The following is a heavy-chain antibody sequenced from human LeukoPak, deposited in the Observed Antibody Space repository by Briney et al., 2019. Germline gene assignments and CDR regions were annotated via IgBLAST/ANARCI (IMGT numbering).Heavy chain of an antibody. CDR3: ARVQTYYYYDY. CDR2: IYYSGST. CDR1: GGSISSYY. J-gene: IGHJ4*02. V-gene: IGHV4-59*01. Sequence: SETLSLTCTVSGGSISSYYWSWIRQPPGKGLEWIGYIYYSGSTNYNPSLKSRVTISVDTSKNQFSLKLSSVTAADTAVYYCARVQTYYYYDYWGQGTLVTVS. D-gene: IGHD3-10*01.